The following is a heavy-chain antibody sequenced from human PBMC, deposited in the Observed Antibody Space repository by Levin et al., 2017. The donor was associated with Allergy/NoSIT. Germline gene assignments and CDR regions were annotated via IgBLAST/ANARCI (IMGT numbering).Heavy chain of an antibody. V-gene: IGHV4-34*01. D-gene: IGHD2-2*01. CDR3: ASLTVPAAVNWFDP. J-gene: IGHJ5*02. CDR1: GGSFSGYY. CDR2: INHSGST. Sequence: SETLSLTCAVYGGSFSGYYWSWIRQPPGKGLEWIGEINHSGSTNYNPSLKSRVTISVDTSKNQFSLKLSSVTAADTAVYYCASLTVPAAVNWFDPWGQGTLVTVSS.